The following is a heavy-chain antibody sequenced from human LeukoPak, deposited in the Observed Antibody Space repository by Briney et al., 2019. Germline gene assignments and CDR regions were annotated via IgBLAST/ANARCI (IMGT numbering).Heavy chain of an antibody. V-gene: IGHV3-9*01. D-gene: IGHD2-2*01. CDR3: AKGRDKYQLLSKNWFDP. Sequence: GGALRLSCAASGFTFDDYAMHWVRQAPGKGLEWGSRISWNSGSIVYADSVKGRFTISRDNAKNSLYLQMNSLRAEDTALYYCAKGRDKYQLLSKNWFDPWGQGTLVTVSS. CDR2: ISWNSGSI. CDR1: GFTFDDYA. J-gene: IGHJ5*02.